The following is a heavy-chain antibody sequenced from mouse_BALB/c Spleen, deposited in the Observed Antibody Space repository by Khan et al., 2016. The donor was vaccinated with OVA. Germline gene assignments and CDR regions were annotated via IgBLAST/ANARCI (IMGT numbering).Heavy chain of an antibody. V-gene: IGHV9-1*02. D-gene: IGHD6-2*01. J-gene: IGHJ1*01. CDR3: ARISSYWYSDV. CDR1: GYTFTNYG. Sequence: LVESGPELKKPGETVKISCKASGYTFTNYGMNWVKQAPGKGLKWMGWINTYTGEPTYADDFKGRFVFSLETSASTAYLQISNIKNEDMTTYFCARISSYWYSDVWGAGTTVTVSS. CDR2: INTYTGEP.